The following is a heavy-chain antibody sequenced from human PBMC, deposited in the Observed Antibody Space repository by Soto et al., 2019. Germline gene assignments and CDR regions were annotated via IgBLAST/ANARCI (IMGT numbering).Heavy chain of an antibody. CDR2: INSDGSST. CDR3: ARVTGYYYDSSGYTDDAEYFQH. V-gene: IGHV3-74*01. Sequence: EVQLVESGGGLVQPGGSLRLSCAASGFTFSSYWMHWVRQAPGKGLVWVSRINSDGSSTSYADSVKGRFTISRDNAKNTLYLQMNSLRGEDTAVYYCARVTGYYYDSSGYTDDAEYFQHWGQGTLVTVSS. J-gene: IGHJ1*01. CDR1: GFTFSSYW. D-gene: IGHD3-22*01.